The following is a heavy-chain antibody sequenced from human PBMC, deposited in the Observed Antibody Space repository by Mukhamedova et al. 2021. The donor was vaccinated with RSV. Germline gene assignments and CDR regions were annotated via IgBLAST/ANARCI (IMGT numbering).Heavy chain of an antibody. D-gene: IGHD3-3*01. Sequence: EYAAPVKGRFTISRDDSKNTLYLQMNSLKIEDTAVYYCTTDRGPSYDFWAYYGTDVWGQGTTVTVSS. J-gene: IGHJ6*02. V-gene: IGHV3-15*01. CDR3: TTDRGPSYDFWAYYGTDV.